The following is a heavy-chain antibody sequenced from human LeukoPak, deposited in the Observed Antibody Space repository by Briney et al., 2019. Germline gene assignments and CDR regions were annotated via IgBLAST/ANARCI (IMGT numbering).Heavy chain of an antibody. Sequence: KPSETLSLTCTVSGGSISSGGYSWSWIRQPPGKGLEWIGYIYHSGSTYYNPSLKSRVTISVDRSKNQFSLKLSSVTAADTAVYYCAGWSGDRSDAFDIWGQGTMVTVSS. D-gene: IGHD3-3*01. CDR3: AGWSGDRSDAFDI. CDR1: GGSISSGGYS. J-gene: IGHJ3*02. CDR2: IYHSGST. V-gene: IGHV4-30-2*01.